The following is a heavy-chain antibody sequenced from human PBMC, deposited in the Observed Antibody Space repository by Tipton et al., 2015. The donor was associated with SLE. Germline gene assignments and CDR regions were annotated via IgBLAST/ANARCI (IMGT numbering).Heavy chain of an antibody. CDR1: GYAFSSKY. J-gene: IGHJ4*02. CDR2: INPSGDST. V-gene: IGHV1-46*01. CDR3: ARNSVAGILGYYFDF. Sequence: QLVQSGAEVMKPGASLKLSCKTSGYAFSSKYLHWVRQAPGQGLEWMGVINPSGDSTSYAQKFQGRVTMTTDTSTSTVYMELSSLRSQDTAVYYCARNSVAGILGYYFDFWGQGTLVTVSS. D-gene: IGHD6-19*01.